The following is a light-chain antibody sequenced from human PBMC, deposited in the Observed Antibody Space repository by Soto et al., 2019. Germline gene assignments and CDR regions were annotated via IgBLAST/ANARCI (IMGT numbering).Light chain of an antibody. CDR1: SSDVGGYNY. J-gene: IGLJ1*01. CDR3: SSYTSTNTPGV. Sequence: QSALTQPASVSGSPGQSITISCTGTSSDVGGYNYVSWYQQHPGKAPKLMIYDVSNRPSGVSNRFSGSKSGNTASLTISGLQPEDEADYYCSSYTSTNTPGVFGTGTKLTVL. CDR2: DVS. V-gene: IGLV2-14*01.